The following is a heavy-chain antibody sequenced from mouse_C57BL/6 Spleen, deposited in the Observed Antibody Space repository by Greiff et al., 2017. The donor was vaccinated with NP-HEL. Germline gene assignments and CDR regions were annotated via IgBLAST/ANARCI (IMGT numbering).Heavy chain of an antibody. D-gene: IGHD1-1*01. Sequence: EVKLQQSGPGLAKPSQTLSLTCSVTGYSITSAYWNWIRKFPGNKLEYMGYISYSGSTYYNPSLKSRISITRDTSKNQYYLQLNSVTTEDTATYYCARGGSYWYFDVWGTGTTVTVSS. CDR1: GYSITSAY. J-gene: IGHJ1*03. CDR2: ISYSGST. CDR3: ARGGSYWYFDV. V-gene: IGHV3-8*01.